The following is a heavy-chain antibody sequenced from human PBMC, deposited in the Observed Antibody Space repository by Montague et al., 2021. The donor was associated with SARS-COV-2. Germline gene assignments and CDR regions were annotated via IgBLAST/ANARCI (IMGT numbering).Heavy chain of an antibody. CDR1: GDSVSSNSAT. CDR3: TSGREGNYNVMDV. Sequence: CAISGDSVSSNSATWNWVRQSPSRGLVWLGRTYYRSKWYNDYAVSVRGRVTINPDTSKNQFSLQLNSVTSEDTAIYYCTSGREGNYNVMDVWGQGTTVTVSS. J-gene: IGHJ6*02. D-gene: IGHD1-1*01. V-gene: IGHV6-1*01. CDR2: TYYRSKWYN.